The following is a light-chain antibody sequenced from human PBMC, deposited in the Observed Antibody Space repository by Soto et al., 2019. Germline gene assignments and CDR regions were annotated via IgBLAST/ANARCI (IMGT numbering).Light chain of an antibody. CDR1: QSVLSNTNNEEY. J-gene: IGKJ1*01. Sequence: DIVMTQSPDSLAVTLGERAAINCKSSQSVLSNTNNEEYLAWYQQKPGQPPKLLIYWASTRESGVPDRFSGTGSGTDFTLTINRLEPEDFALYYCQQYGSSPPTFGQGTKVDIK. V-gene: IGKV4-1*01. CDR2: WAS. CDR3: QQYGSSPPT.